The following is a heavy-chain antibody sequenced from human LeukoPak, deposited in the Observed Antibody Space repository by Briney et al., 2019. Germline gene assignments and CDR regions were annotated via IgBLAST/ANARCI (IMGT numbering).Heavy chain of an antibody. Sequence: GRSLGFSCAASGFTFSSYAMHWVRQAPGKGLEWVAVISYDGSNKYYADSVKGRFTISRDNSKNTLYLQMNSLRAEDTAVYYCARGRRYYYDSSGYYPRDAFDIWGQGTMVTVSS. CDR3: ARGRRYYYDSSGYYPRDAFDI. CDR1: GFTFSSYA. D-gene: IGHD3-22*01. J-gene: IGHJ3*02. V-gene: IGHV3-30*04. CDR2: ISYDGSNK.